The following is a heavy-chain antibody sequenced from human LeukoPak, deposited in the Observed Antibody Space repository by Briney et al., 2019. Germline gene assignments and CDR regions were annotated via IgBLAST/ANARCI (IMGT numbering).Heavy chain of an antibody. CDR3: ARMNGAAFDE. CDR2: ISANTGST. CDR1: TYTFINYF. J-gene: IGHJ4*02. V-gene: IGHV1-18*01. Sequence: ASVKVSCKASTYTFINYFISWVRQVPGQGLEWLGGISANTGSTHYAQDVKGRLNMTTEKSTSTIYMELRSLRSDDTAVYYCARMNGAAFDEWGQGTPVIVSS. D-gene: IGHD1-1*01.